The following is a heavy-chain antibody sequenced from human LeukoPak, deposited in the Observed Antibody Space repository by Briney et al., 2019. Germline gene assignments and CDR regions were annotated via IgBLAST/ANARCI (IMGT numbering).Heavy chain of an antibody. CDR3: ARGSGVLPDWFDP. CDR2: IAHSGGT. Sequence: SETLSLTCDVSGGSFSGYFWSWIRQSPVTGLEWIGEIAHSGGTNYNSSLKSRVTISLDTSANRFSMNLSSVTAADTAIYFCARGSGVLPDWFDPWGQGIHVTVSS. V-gene: IGHV4-34*01. D-gene: IGHD3-10*01. CDR1: GGSFSGYF. J-gene: IGHJ5*01.